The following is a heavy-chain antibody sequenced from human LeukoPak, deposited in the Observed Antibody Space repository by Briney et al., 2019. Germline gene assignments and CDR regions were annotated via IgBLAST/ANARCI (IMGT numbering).Heavy chain of an antibody. D-gene: IGHD1-26*01. Sequence: GGSLRLSCAASGFTFSSYTMNWVRQAPGKGLEWVSSISSSSSYIYYADSVKGRFTISRDNAKNSLYLQMNSLRAEDTAVYYCASFPKWEPRDMDVWGKGTTVTVSS. CDR1: GFTFSSYT. V-gene: IGHV3-21*01. CDR3: ASFPKWEPRDMDV. CDR2: ISSSSSYI. J-gene: IGHJ6*03.